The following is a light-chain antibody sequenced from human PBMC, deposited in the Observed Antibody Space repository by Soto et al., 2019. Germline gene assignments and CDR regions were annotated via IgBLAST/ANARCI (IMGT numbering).Light chain of an antibody. CDR3: QHYNSYSEA. V-gene: IGKV1-5*03. J-gene: IGKJ1*01. CDR1: QTISSW. CDR2: KAS. Sequence: IQLTQSPSSLSASVGDRVTITCRASQTISSWLAWYQQKPGKAPKLLIYKASTLKSGVPSRFSGSGSGTKFTLTISSLQPDDFATYYCQHYNSYSEAFGQGTKV.